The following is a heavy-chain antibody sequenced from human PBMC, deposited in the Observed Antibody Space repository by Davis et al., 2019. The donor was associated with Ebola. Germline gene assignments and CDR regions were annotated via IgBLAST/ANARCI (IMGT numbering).Heavy chain of an antibody. CDR1: GYTFTSYG. D-gene: IGHD6-19*01. Sequence: ASVTVSCKASGYTFTSYGISWVRQAPGQGLEWMGWISAYNGNTNYAQKLQGRVTMTTDTSTSTAYMELRSLRSDDTAVYYCAREGAVAGTLVVPHYYYYGMDVWGQGTTVTVSS. CDR3: AREGAVAGTLVVPHYYYYGMDV. V-gene: IGHV1-18*01. J-gene: IGHJ6*02. CDR2: ISAYNGNT.